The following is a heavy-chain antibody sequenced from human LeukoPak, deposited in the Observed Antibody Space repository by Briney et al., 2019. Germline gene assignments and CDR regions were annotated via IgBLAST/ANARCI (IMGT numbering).Heavy chain of an antibody. CDR1: GGSISSYY. D-gene: IGHD6-13*01. J-gene: IGHJ5*02. CDR3: ARHGYGSWYGYNWFDP. V-gene: IGHV4-59*05. CDR2: IYYSGST. Sequence: KPSETLSLTCTVSGGSISSYYWSWIRQPPGKGLEWIGSIYYSGSTYYNPSLKSRVTISVDTSKNQFSLKLSSVTAADTAVYYCARHGYGSWYGYNWFDPWGQGTLVTVSS.